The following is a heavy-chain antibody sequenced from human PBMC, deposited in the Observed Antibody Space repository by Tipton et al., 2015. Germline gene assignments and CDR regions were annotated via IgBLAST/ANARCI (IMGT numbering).Heavy chain of an antibody. J-gene: IGHJ4*02. CDR1: GFTFTSFA. CDR3: VKVPHYYYDSSGYYADY. D-gene: IGHD3-22*01. CDR2: ISGSGGST. Sequence: SLRLSCEASGFTFTSFAMSWVRQAPGKGLEWVSAISGSGGSTKYADFEKGRFTISRDNSKNTLFLNMDSLRAEDTAMYYCVKVPHYYYDSSGYYADYWGQGTLVTVSS. V-gene: IGHV3-23*01.